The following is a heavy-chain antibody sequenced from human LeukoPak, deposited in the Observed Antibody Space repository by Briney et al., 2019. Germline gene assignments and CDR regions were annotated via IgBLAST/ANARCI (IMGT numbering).Heavy chain of an antibody. Sequence: GSLRLSCAASGLIFSDFYMSWVRQPPGKGLEWIGEIYHSESTNYNPSLKSRVTISVDKSKNQFSLKLSSVTAADTAVYYCARLYDYVWGGQAFDIWGQGTMVTVSS. CDR3: ARLYDYVWGGQAFDI. CDR2: IYHSEST. D-gene: IGHD3-16*01. J-gene: IGHJ3*02. V-gene: IGHV4-4*02. CDR1: GLIFSDFY.